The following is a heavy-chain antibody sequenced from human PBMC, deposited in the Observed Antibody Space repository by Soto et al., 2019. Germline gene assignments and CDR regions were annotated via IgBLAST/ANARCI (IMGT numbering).Heavy chain of an antibody. CDR2: ISASGRDT. J-gene: IGHJ4*02. V-gene: IGHV3-23*01. CDR3: AKGKSSGWYYLDH. Sequence: PGGSLRLSCAASGFTFSNYAMSWVRQAPGKGLEWVSGISASGRDTYYADSVKDRFTISRDNSKNTVYLQVNSLRADDTAIYYCAKGKSSGWYYLDHWGQGTPVTVPS. CDR1: GFTFSNYA. D-gene: IGHD6-19*01.